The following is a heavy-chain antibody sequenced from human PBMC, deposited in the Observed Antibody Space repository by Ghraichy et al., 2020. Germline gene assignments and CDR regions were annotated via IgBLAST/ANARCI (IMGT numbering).Heavy chain of an antibody. CDR3: AREIRYCDWSPADY. CDR1: GYTFTSYG. J-gene: IGHJ4*02. V-gene: IGHV1-18*04. CDR2: ISTYNDYR. D-gene: IGHD3-9*01. Sequence: ASVKVSCKASGYTFTSYGISWVRQAPGQGLEWMGWISTYNDYRNYAQKFQGRVTITTDTATSTAYMELRSLRSDDTAVYYCAREIRYCDWSPADYWGQGTLVTVSS.